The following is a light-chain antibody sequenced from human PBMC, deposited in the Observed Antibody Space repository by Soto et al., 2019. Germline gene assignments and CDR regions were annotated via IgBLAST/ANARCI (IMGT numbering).Light chain of an antibody. V-gene: IGKV3-15*01. CDR3: QQYNNWPLT. CDR2: GVS. J-gene: IGKJ4*01. Sequence: EIVMTQSPATLSVSPGERATLSCRASHSVSSNLAWYQQKPGQAPRLLIYGVSFRASGIPARFSGSGSGTEFTLTISSLQSEDFAVYYCQQYNNWPLTFGGGTKVEIK. CDR1: HSVSSN.